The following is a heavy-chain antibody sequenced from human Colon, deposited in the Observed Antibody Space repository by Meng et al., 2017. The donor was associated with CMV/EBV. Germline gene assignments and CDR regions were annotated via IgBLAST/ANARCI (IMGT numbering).Heavy chain of an antibody. CDR2: NYDSGST. CDR3: AGGSLPVTLGDAFEI. J-gene: IGHJ3*02. Sequence: GSLRLSCNVYGGSISNYYWSWIRQAPGKGLEWIGYNYDSGSTKYNPSLKSRVTISVDRSKNQFSLKLNSATAADTALYFCAGGSLPVTLGDAFEIWGQGTMVTVSS. D-gene: IGHD3-16*01. V-gene: IGHV4-59*08. CDR1: GGSISNYY.